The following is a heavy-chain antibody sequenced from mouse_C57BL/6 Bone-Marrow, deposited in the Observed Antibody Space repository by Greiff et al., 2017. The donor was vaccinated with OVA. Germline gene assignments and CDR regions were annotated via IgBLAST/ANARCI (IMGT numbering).Heavy chain of an antibody. J-gene: IGHJ2*01. D-gene: IGHD1-1*01. CDR1: GFPITSGYY. CDR2: ITHSGET. Sequence: LQESGPGLVKPSQSLFLTCSITGFPITSGYYWIWIRQSPGKPLEWMGYITHSGETFYNPSLQSPISITRETSKNQFFLQLNSVTTEDTAMYYCAGVYYYGGDYFDYWGQGTTLTVSS. CDR3: AGVYYYGGDYFDY. V-gene: IGHV12-3*01.